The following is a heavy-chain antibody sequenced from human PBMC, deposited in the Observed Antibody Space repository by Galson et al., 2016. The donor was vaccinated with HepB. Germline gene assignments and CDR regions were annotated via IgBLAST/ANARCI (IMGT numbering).Heavy chain of an antibody. D-gene: IGHD1-26*01. V-gene: IGHV3-74*01. CDR1: GFTFSSYW. J-gene: IGHJ5*02. CDR3: ARPAPYSGNYGSGWFDP. CDR2: ISIDGSST. Sequence: SLRLSCAASGFTFSSYWMHWVRQVPGKGLMWVSRISIDGSSTTYADSVKGRFTISRDNAKNMLHLQMNSLRAEDTAVYYCARPAPYSGNYGSGWFDPWGQGTLVTVSS.